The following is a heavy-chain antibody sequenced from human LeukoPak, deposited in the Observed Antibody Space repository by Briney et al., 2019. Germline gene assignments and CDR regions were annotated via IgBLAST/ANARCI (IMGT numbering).Heavy chain of an antibody. V-gene: IGHV3-21*01. CDR3: ARDRGSGHASDY. J-gene: IGHJ4*02. CDR2: ISSTGSYI. CDR1: GFTFSTSN. D-gene: IGHD3-10*01. Sequence: PGGSLRLSCAASGFTFSTSNMNWVRQAPGKGLEWVSSISSTGSYIYFADSVKGRFTFSRDNAKNSLYLRMNSLRVEDTAVYYCARDRGSGHASDYWGQGTLVTVSS.